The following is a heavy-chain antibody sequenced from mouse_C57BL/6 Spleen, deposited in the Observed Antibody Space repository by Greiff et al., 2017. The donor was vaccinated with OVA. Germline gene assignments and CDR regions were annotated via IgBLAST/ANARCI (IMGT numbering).Heavy chain of an antibody. V-gene: IGHV1-55*01. D-gene: IGHD2-2*01. CDR1: GYTFTSYW. CDR2: IYPGSGST. Sequence: QVQLQQPGAELVKPGASVKLSCTASGYTFTSYWITWVTQRPGPGLEWIGDIYPGSGSTNYNEKFKSKATLTVDTAYSTADLQLSSLTSEDSAVYYCAREGYGYDRAKYYWGQGTSVTVSS. J-gene: IGHJ4*01. CDR3: AREGYGYDRAKYY.